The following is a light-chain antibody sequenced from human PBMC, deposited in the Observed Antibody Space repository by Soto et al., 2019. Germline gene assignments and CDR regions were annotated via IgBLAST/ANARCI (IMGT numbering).Light chain of an antibody. CDR1: SSNIGGSA. V-gene: IGLV1-36*01. Sequence: QSVLTQPSSVSEAPGQTVTISCSGSSSNIGGSAVNWYQQVPGKAPRLLVYYDDMLPSGVSDRFSGSKSGTSASLAISGLQSADEADYYCAAWDGSLKSYVFGTGTKLTVL. J-gene: IGLJ1*01. CDR3: AAWDGSLKSYV. CDR2: YDD.